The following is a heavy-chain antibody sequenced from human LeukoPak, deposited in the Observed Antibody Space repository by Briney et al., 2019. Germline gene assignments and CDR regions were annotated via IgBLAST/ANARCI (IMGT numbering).Heavy chain of an antibody. CDR3: ATRFHFRGVIRPTPPYYFDY. V-gene: IGHV1-2*02. CDR2: INPNNGGT. D-gene: IGHD3-10*01. CDR1: GYTFTGYY. J-gene: IGHJ4*02. Sequence: ASVKVSCKASGYTFTGYYMHWVRQAPGQGLEWMGWINPNNGGTNYAQKFQGRVTMTRDTSISTAYMELSRLRSDDTAVYYCATRFHFRGVIRPTPPYYFDYWGQGTLVTVSS.